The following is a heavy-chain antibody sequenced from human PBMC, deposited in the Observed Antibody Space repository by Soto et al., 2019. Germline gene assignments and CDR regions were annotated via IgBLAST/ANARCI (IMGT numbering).Heavy chain of an antibody. D-gene: IGHD5-18*01. CDR3: ARKRGYRLYNWFAP. J-gene: IGHJ5*02. CDR2: IYYSGST. V-gene: IGHV4-39*01. CDR1: GGSISSSSYY. Sequence: SETLSLTCTVSGGSISSSSYYWGWIRQPPGKGLEWIGSIYYSGSTYYNPSLKSRVTISVDTSKNQFSLKLSSVTAADTAVYYCARKRGYRLYNWFAPWGQGTLVTVSS.